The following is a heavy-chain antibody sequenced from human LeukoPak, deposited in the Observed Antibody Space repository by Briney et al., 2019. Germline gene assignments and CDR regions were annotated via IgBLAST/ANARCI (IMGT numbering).Heavy chain of an antibody. CDR1: GGSISSGGYY. CDR3: ARGYSGYSTDYYYGMDV. CDR2: IYHSGST. J-gene: IGHJ6*02. V-gene: IGHV4-30-2*01. Sequence: NTSETLSLTCTVSGGSISSGGYYWSWIRQPPGKGLEWIGYIYHSGSTYYNPSLKSRVTISVDRSKNQFSLKLSSVTAADTAVYYCARGYSGYSTDYYYGMDVWGQGTTVPVSS. D-gene: IGHD5-12*01.